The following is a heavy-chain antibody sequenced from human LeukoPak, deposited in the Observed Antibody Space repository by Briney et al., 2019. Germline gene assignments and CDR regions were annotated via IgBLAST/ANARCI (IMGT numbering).Heavy chain of an antibody. J-gene: IGHJ1*01. D-gene: IGHD6-13*01. Sequence: GGSLRLSCVASGFTFDDYAMHWVRQAPGKGLEWVSLICGDGGSTYYADSVKGRFTISRDNSKNSLYLQMNSLRTEDTALYYCAKDPSIYSSSWPEYFQHWGQGTLVTVST. V-gene: IGHV3-43*02. CDR3: AKDPSIYSSSWPEYFQH. CDR2: ICGDGGST. CDR1: GFTFDDYA.